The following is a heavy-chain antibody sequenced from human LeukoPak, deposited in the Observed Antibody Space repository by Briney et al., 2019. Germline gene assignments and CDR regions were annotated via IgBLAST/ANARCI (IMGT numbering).Heavy chain of an antibody. D-gene: IGHD2-2*01. CDR3: AKDPCTTWTRCFTSGFDP. V-gene: IGHV1-2*02. J-gene: IGHJ5*02. Sequence: ASVKVSCKASGYAFTAYYINWVRQAPGQGLEWMGWIHPNSGGTKYAQKFQGRVTMTRDMSTNTVYMELSGLTSDDTAVYYCAKDPCTTWTRCFTSGFDPWGQGTLVTVSS. CDR1: GYAFTAYY. CDR2: IHPNSGGT.